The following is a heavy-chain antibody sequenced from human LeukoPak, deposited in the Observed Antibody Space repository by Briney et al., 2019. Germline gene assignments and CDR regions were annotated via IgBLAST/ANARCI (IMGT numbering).Heavy chain of an antibody. J-gene: IGHJ4*02. CDR1: GCSISSSSYY. Sequence: SETLSLTCTVSGCSISSSSYYWGWIRQPPGEGLEWIGYIYYSGSTYYNPSLKSRVTISVDTSKNQFSLKLSSVTAADTAVYYCAREAMMKGVDYWGQGTLVTVSS. V-gene: IGHV4-30-4*08. CDR2: IYYSGST. CDR3: AREAMMKGVDY. D-gene: IGHD3-22*01.